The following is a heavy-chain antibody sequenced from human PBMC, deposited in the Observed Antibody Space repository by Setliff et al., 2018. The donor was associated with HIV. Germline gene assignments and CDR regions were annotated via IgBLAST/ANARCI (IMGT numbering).Heavy chain of an antibody. Sequence: PGGSLRLSCAASRFTFSDFSMNWVRQAPGKGLEWIAYISSTGSARHYADSVQGRFSISRDNAKNSLYLQMNSLRAEDTALYYCTRDLYYYDSSGSNYYYYYMGVWGKGTTVTVSS. D-gene: IGHD3-22*01. V-gene: IGHV3-48*04. CDR2: ISSTGSAR. CDR1: RFTFSDFS. CDR3: TRDLYYYDSSGSNYYYYYMGV. J-gene: IGHJ6*03.